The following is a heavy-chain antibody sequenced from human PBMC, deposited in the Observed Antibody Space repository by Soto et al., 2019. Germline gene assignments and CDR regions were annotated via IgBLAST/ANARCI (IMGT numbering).Heavy chain of an antibody. CDR1: GYTFTSYY. V-gene: IGHV1-46*01. D-gene: IGHD6-6*01. CDR2: INPSGGST. J-gene: IGHJ4*02. Sequence: QVQLVQSGAEVKKPGASVKVSCKASGYTFTSYYMHWVRQAPGQGLEWMGIINPSGGSTSYAQKFQGRVTMTRDTSTSTGYMELSSLRSEGAAVYYCARGGGGQLASWGQGTLVTVSS. CDR3: ARGGGGQLAS.